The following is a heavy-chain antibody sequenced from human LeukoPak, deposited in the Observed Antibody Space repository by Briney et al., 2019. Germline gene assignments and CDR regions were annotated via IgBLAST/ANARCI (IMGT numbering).Heavy chain of an antibody. V-gene: IGHV4-34*01. D-gene: IGHD6-13*01. CDR2: INHSGST. CDR1: GGSFSGYY. J-gene: IGHJ4*02. CDR3: ARVRWSTSWEKKYYFDS. Sequence: ASETLSLTCAVYGGSFSGYYWSWIREPPGMGLEWIGEINHSGSTNYNPSLKSRLTISVDTSKNQFSLNLTSVTAADTGIYYCARVRWSTSWEKKYYFDSWGQGTLVTVSS.